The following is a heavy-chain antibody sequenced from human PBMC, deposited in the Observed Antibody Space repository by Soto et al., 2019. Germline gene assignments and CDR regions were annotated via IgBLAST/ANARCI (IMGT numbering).Heavy chain of an antibody. D-gene: IGHD3-10*01. CDR2: ISGSGGST. V-gene: IGHV3-23*01. CDR3: AKWGYGSGRVCDFDY. J-gene: IGHJ4*02. CDR1: GFTFSSYA. Sequence: GGSLRLSCAASGFTFSSYAMSWVRQAPGKGLEWVSDISGSGGSTYYADSVKGRFTITRDNSKNTLYLQMNSLRAEDTAVYYYAKWGYGSGRVCDFDYWGQGTLVTVSS.